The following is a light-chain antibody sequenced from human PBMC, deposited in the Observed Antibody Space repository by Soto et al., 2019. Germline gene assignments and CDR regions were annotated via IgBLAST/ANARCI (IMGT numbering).Light chain of an antibody. CDR2: DVS. CDR1: SSDIGAFDL. Sequence: QSALTQPASVSGSPGQSITISCTGSSSDIGAFDLVSWYQQHPGKAPKVMIYDVSIRPSGVSNRFSGSKSGNAASLTISGLQAEDEADYYCSSYTITSTRLFGTGTKVTVL. CDR3: SSYTITSTRL. J-gene: IGLJ1*01. V-gene: IGLV2-14*01.